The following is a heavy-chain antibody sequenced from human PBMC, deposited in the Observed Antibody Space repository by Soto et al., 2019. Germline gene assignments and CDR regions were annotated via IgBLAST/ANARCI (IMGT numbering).Heavy chain of an antibody. J-gene: IGHJ4*02. CDR3: ARVGKIVGFDY. CDR2: IYYSGST. D-gene: IGHD3-22*01. CDR1: GGSISSGGYY. Sequence: SETLSLTCTVSGGSISSGGYYWSWIRQHPGKGLEWIGYIYYSGSTYYNPSLKSRVTISVDTSKNQFSLKLSSVTAADTAVYYCARVGKIVGFDYWGQGTLVTVSS. V-gene: IGHV4-31*03.